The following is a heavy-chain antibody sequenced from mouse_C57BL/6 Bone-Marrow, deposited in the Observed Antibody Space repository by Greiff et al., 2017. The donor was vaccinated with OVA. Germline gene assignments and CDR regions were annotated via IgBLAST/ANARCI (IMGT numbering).Heavy chain of an antibody. D-gene: IGHD1-1*01. J-gene: IGHJ2*01. CDR1: GYTFTSYW. CDR3: ARFPYYGSSYLYFDY. CDR2: IYPGSGST. Sequence: QVQLQQPGAELVKPGASVKMSCKASGYTFTSYWITWVKQRPGQGLEWIGDIYPGSGSTNYNEKFKSKATLTVDTSSSTAYMQLSSLTSEDSAVYYCARFPYYGSSYLYFDYWGQGTTLTVSS. V-gene: IGHV1-55*01.